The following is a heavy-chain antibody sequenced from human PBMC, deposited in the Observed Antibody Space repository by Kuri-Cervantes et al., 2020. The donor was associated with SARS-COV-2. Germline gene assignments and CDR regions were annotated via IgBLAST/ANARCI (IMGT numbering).Heavy chain of an antibody. Sequence: GGSLRLSCAASGFTFSSYGMHWVRQAPGKGLEWVAVISYDGSNKYYADSVKGRFTISRDNSKNTLYLQMNSLRAEDTAVYYCARENYGDYLAYWGQGTLVTVSS. CDR1: GFTFSSYG. D-gene: IGHD4-17*01. J-gene: IGHJ4*02. V-gene: IGHV3-30*03. CDR3: ARENYGDYLAY. CDR2: ISYDGSNK.